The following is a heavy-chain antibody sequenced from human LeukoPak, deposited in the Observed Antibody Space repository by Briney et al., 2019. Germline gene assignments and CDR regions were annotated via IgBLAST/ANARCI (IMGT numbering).Heavy chain of an antibody. CDR2: IKGDGSEK. Sequence: GGSLRLSCAVSGFSITNYWMTWVRQAPGKGLEWVANIKGDGSEKYYVDSVKGRFTISRDNDKNYLYLQMNSLGDEDTAVYYCVRQAGVSWGQGTLVTVSS. CDR1: GFSITNYW. CDR3: VRQAGVS. D-gene: IGHD6-19*01. J-gene: IGHJ5*02. V-gene: IGHV3-7*01.